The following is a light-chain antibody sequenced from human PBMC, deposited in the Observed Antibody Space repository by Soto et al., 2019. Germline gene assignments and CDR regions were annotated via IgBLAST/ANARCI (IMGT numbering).Light chain of an antibody. V-gene: IGLV2-14*01. Sequence: QSALTQPASVSGSPGQSITISCTGTSSDIGGYYYVSWYQHHPGKAPKLLIYQVTNRPSRVSNRFSGSKSGNTASLTISGLQADDEVDYYCTSYSSSDIFYVFGTGTKVTVL. CDR2: QVT. CDR1: SSDIGGYYY. CDR3: TSYSSSDIFYV. J-gene: IGLJ1*01.